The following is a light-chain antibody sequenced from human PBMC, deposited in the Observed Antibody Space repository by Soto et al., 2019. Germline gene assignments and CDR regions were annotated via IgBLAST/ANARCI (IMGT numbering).Light chain of an antibody. CDR1: QSLLNNDGYNY. Sequence: DIVMTQSPLSLPVTPGEPASISCTSNQSLLNNDGYNYLDWYLQKPGQSPQVLIFLGSYRASGVPDRFSGSGSGTEFTLKISRVAAEDVGVYFCLQGIQTPPSFGRGTRVEI. J-gene: IGKJ1*01. V-gene: IGKV2-28*01. CDR2: LGS. CDR3: LQGIQTPPS.